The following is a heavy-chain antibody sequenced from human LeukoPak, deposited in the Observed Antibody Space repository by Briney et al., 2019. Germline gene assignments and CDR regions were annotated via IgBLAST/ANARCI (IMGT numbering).Heavy chain of an antibody. V-gene: IGHV4-39*07. D-gene: IGHD3-22*01. CDR2: IYYSGST. J-gene: IGHJ4*02. Sequence: PSETLSLTCTVSGGSISSSSYYWGWIRQPPGKGLEWIGSIYYSGSTYYNPSLKSRVTISVDTSKNQFSLKLSSVTAADTAVYYCARVDYYGSSGYDYWGQGTLVTVSS. CDR3: ARVDYYGSSGYDY. CDR1: GGSISSSSYY.